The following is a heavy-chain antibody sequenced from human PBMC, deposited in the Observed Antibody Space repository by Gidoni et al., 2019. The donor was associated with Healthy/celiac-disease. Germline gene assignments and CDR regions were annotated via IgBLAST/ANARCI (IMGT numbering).Heavy chain of an antibody. Sequence: QVQLVQSGAEVKKPGASVKVSCKASGYTFTGYYMHWVRQAPGQGLEWMGWINPNSGGTNYEQKFQGRVTMTRDTSISTAYMELSRLRSDDTAVYYCARAPPVVVVVAAPDYWGQGTLVTVSS. CDR1: GYTFTGYY. D-gene: IGHD2-15*01. CDR2: INPNSGGT. CDR3: ARAPPVVVVVAAPDY. V-gene: IGHV1-2*02. J-gene: IGHJ4*02.